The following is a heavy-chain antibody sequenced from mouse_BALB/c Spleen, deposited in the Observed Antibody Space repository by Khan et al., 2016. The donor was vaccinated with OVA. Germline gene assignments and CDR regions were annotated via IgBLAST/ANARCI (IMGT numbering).Heavy chain of an antibody. D-gene: IGHD2-4*01. J-gene: IGHJ4*01. V-gene: IGHV2-6-7*01. CDR3: AREIYYDYAYYYAMDY. CDR2: IWGDGRT. CDR1: GFSLTGYG. Sequence: VQLQESGPGLVAPSQSLSITCTVSGFSLTGYGVNWVRQPPGKGLEWLGMIWGDGRTDYNSALKSRLSISKDNSKSQVFLKMNSLQTDDTARYYCAREIYYDYAYYYAMDYWGQGTSVTVSS.